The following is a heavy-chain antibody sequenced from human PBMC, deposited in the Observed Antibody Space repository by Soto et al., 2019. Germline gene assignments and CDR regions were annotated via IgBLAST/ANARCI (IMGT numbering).Heavy chain of an antibody. CDR2: IYTGDSDT. V-gene: IGHV5-51*01. J-gene: IGHJ4*02. D-gene: IGHD3-3*01. Sequence: ESLKFSCKTFGYSFTSYWIGWVRQMPGNGLEWMGIIYTGDSDTRYSPSFEGQVIIAADEATSTAYLQWSSLRASDTAIYYCVRPNFGTLTHFDYWGQGTLVTVSS. CDR1: GYSFTSYW. CDR3: VRPNFGTLTHFDY.